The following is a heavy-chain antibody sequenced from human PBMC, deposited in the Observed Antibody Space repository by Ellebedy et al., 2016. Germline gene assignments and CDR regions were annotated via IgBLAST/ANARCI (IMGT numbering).Heavy chain of an antibody. V-gene: IGHV4-39*01. CDR2: IYYSGST. Sequence: SETLSLXXTVSGGSISSSSYYWGWIRQPPGKGLEWIGSIYYSGSTYYNPSLKSRVTISVDTSKNQFSLKLSSVTAADTAVYYCAGGSRLSDWGQGTLVTVSS. CDR3: AGGSRLSD. J-gene: IGHJ4*02. CDR1: GGSISSSSYY. D-gene: IGHD2/OR15-2a*01.